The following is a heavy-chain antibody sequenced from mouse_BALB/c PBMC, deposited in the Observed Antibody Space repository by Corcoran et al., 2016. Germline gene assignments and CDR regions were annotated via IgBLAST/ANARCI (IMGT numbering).Heavy chain of an antibody. CDR2: INTYTGEP. CDR3: AREPYAMDY. CDR1: GYTFTNNG. Sequence: QIQLVQSGPELKKPGETVKISCKASGYTFTNNGMNWVKQAPGKGLEWMGWINTYTGEPTYADAFKGRFALSLETSASTAYLQINTLKNEDTATYFCAREPYAMDYWGQGTSVTVSS. J-gene: IGHJ4*01. V-gene: IGHV9-3-1*01.